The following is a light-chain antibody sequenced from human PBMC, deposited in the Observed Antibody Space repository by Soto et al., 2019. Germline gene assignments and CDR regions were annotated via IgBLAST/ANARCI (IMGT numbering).Light chain of an antibody. J-gene: IGLJ2*01. CDR3: SSYTSNNFVI. V-gene: IGLV2-14*03. CDR2: DVS. CDR1: SSDIGDYNY. Sequence: QSALTQPASVSGSPGQSITISCTGSSSDIGDYNYVSWYKQHPGKAPKLMIYDVSNRPSGVSNRFSGSKSGNTASLTISGLQAEDEADYYCSSYTSNNFVIFAGGTKLTVL.